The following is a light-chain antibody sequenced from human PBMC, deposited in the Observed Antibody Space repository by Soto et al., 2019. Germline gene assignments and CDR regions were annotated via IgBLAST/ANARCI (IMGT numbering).Light chain of an antibody. V-gene: IGKV1-5*03. CDR3: QQYNSYSQFT. J-gene: IGKJ3*01. CDR2: KAS. Sequence: DIQMTQSPSTPSASVGDRVTITCRASQSIKNWLAWYQQKPGEAPKLLIYKASTLESGVPSKFSGSGSGTEFTLTISCLQPDDVATYYCQQYNSYSQFTFGPGTKVD. CDR1: QSIKNW.